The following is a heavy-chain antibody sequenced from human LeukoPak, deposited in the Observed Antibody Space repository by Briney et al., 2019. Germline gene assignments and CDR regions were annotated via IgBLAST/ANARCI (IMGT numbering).Heavy chain of an antibody. Sequence: SETLSLTCAVYGGSFSGYYWTWVRQSPEKGLEWIGEINHSGSTSYNPSLKSQVTISVDTSKNQFSLKLTSVTAADTAVYYCARGPLLTHRRYFDFWGQGTLVTVSS. CDR2: INHSGST. CDR3: ARGPLLTHRRYFDF. V-gene: IGHV4-34*01. CDR1: GGSFSGYY. J-gene: IGHJ4*02. D-gene: IGHD3-9*01.